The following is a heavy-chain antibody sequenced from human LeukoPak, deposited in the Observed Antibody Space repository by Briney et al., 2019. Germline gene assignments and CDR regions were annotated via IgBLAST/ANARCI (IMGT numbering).Heavy chain of an antibody. CDR1: GFTFSSYG. V-gene: IGHV3-23*01. CDR3: ARASSGSYSY. J-gene: IGHJ4*02. D-gene: IGHD1-26*01. CDR2: ISGSGGST. Sequence: GGSLRLSCAASGFTFSSYGMSWVRQAPGKGLEWVSAISGSGGSTYYADSVKGRFTISRDDSKNTAYLQMNSLKTEDTAVYYCARASSGSYSYWGQGTLVTVSS.